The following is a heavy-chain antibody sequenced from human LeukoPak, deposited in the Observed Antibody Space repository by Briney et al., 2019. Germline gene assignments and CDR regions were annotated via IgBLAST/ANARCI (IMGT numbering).Heavy chain of an antibody. CDR1: GFTFSSYA. V-gene: IGHV3-30-3*01. CDR3: ARAEDDYGDWGWFDP. Sequence: GGSLRLSCAASGFTFSSYATHWVRQAPGKGLEWVAVISYDGSNKYYADSVKGRFTISRGNSKNTLYLQMNSLRAEDTAVYYCARAEDDYGDWGWFDPWGQGTLVTVSS. D-gene: IGHD4-17*01. CDR2: ISYDGSNK. J-gene: IGHJ5*02.